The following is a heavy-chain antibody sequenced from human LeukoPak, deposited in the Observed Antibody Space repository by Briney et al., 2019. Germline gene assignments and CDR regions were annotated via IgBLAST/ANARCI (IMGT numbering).Heavy chain of an antibody. V-gene: IGHV5-51*01. CDR2: IYPGDSDT. Sequence: GESLKISCKGSGYSFSSYWIGWVRQMPWKGLEWRGIIYPGDSDTRYSPSFQGQVTISADKSISTAYLQWSSLKASDSAMYYCARGRELRYLFGEVAYWGQGTLVTVSS. CDR3: ARGRELRYLFGEVAY. J-gene: IGHJ4*02. D-gene: IGHD3-9*01. CDR1: GYSFSSYW.